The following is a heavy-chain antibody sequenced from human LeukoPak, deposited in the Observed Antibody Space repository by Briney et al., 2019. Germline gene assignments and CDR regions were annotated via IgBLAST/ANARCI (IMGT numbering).Heavy chain of an antibody. V-gene: IGHV1-69*04. CDR1: GGTFSSYA. CDR2: IIPILGIA. J-gene: IGHJ3*02. D-gene: IGHD2-15*01. CDR3: ARLEVVAATSKAFDI. Sequence: SVKVSCKASGGTFSSYAISWVRQAPGQGLEWMGRIIPILGIANYAQKFQGRVTITADKSTSTAYMELSSLRSEDTAVYYCARLEVVAATSKAFDIWGQGTMVTVSS.